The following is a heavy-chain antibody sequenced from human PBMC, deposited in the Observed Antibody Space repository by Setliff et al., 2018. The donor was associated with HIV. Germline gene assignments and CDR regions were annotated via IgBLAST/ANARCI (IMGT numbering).Heavy chain of an antibody. CDR2: IHDSGST. CDR3: AREIGVGDTTGFDH. J-gene: IGHJ4*01. CDR1: GASITTGGYY. D-gene: IGHD1-26*01. V-gene: IGHV4-31*03. Sequence: SETMSLTCSVSGASITTGGYYWSWVRQHPGRGLEWIGYIHDSGSTYYNPSLKSRVTISIDTSKNHFSLKLTSVTAADTAVFYCAREIGVGDTTGFDHWGQGALVTVSS.